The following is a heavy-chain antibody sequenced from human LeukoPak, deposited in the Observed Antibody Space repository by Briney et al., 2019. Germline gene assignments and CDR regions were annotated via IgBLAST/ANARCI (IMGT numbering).Heavy chain of an antibody. CDR2: ISGSGDNT. CDR3: ARGPRGFLWSVEY. CDR1: GFIFYNYA. Sequence: GGSLRLSCGTSGFIFYNYAMTWVRQAPGKGLEWVSDISGSGDNTFYADSVKGRFTISRDNSKNILYLQMNSLRAEDTAIYYCARGPRGFLWSVEYWGQGTLVTVSS. J-gene: IGHJ4*02. D-gene: IGHD2-21*01. V-gene: IGHV3-23*01.